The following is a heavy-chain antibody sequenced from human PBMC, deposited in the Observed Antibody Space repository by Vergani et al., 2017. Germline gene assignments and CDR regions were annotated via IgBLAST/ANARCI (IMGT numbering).Heavy chain of an antibody. Sequence: QVQLVQSGAEVKKPGASVKVSCKASGYTFTSYGISWVRQAPGQGLEWMGWISTYNGNTNYAQKLQGRVTMTTDTSTSTAYVELRSLRSDDTAVYYCARDYCSGGSCYNAPGYWGQGTLVTVSS. CDR1: GYTFTSYG. CDR2: ISTYNGNT. CDR3: ARDYCSGGSCYNAPGY. V-gene: IGHV1-18*01. D-gene: IGHD2-15*01. J-gene: IGHJ4*02.